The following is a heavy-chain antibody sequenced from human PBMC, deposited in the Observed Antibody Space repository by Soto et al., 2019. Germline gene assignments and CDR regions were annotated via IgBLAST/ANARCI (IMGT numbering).Heavy chain of an antibody. CDR1: GDNFSNYY. D-gene: IGHD4-17*01. Sequence: GESLKISCEGSGDNFSNYYISWVRHLPGKGLEWMGRVDPSDSYTNYSPSFQGHVSISADMSITTAFLLLRSLKASDSGMYYCATLKWDYGDSDRWGKGTLVTVSS. V-gene: IGHV5-10-1*01. CDR3: ATLKWDYGDSDR. CDR2: VDPSDSYT. J-gene: IGHJ5*02.